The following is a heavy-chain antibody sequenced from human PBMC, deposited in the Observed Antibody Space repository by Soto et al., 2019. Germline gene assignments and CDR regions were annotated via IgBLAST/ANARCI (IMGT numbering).Heavy chain of an antibody. D-gene: IGHD2-15*01. V-gene: IGHV3-21*01. CDR3: ARDCSGGSCYPGMDV. CDR2: ISSSGYI. Sequence: SLRLPCAASGFNFNSYTINWVRQAPGKRLEWLSSISSSGYIFSTDSVRGRFTISRDNAKNSVYLQINSLRAEDTAVYFCARDCSGGSCYPGMDVWGQGTTVTVSS. CDR1: GFNFNSYT. J-gene: IGHJ6*02.